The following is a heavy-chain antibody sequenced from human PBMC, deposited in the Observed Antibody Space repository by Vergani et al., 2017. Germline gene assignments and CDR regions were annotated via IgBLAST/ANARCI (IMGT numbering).Heavy chain of an antibody. V-gene: IGHV3-66*02. CDR1: GFTVSSNY. D-gene: IGHD3-22*01. J-gene: IGHJ6*02. Sequence: EVQLVESGGGLVQPGGSLRLSCAASGFTVSSNYMSWVRQAPGKGLEWVSVIYSGGSSTYYADSVKGRFTISRDNSKNTLYLQMNSLRAEDTAVYYCARDFGSSGPYYYGMDVWGQGTTVTVSS. CDR3: ARDFGSSGPYYYGMDV. CDR2: IYSGGSST.